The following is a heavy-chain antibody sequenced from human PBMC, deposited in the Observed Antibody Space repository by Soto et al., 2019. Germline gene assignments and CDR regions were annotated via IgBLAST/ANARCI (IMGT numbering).Heavy chain of an antibody. CDR3: AIVAGAGTRYDY. CDR1: GGSISSSNW. Sequence: QVQLQESGPGLVKPSGTLSLTCALSGGSISSSNWWSWVLQPPGKGLEWIGEIYHSGSTNYTPSLKIRVTISGDKSKNQFALKLSSVTAADTAVYYCAIVAGAGTRYDYLGQGTLVTVS. J-gene: IGHJ4*02. CDR2: IYHSGST. D-gene: IGHD6-19*01. V-gene: IGHV4-4*02.